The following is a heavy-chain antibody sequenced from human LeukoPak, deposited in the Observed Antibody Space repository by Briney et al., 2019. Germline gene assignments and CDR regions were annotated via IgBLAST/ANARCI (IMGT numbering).Heavy chain of an antibody. J-gene: IGHJ4*02. V-gene: IGHV3-30*18. Sequence: PGKSLTLPCAASGFSFSTYGMHWVRQAPGKGLEWVADISYDGSNKYYADPVKGRFTISRDNCKNILYLQMDSLRAEDAAVYYCAKGGSYVSGWLYGASDYWGQGTLVTVSS. D-gene: IGHD3-10*01. CDR1: GFSFSTYG. CDR2: ISYDGSNK. CDR3: AKGGSYVSGWLYGASDY.